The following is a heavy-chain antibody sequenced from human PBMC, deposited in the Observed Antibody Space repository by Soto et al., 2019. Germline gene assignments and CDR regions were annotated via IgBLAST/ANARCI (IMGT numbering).Heavy chain of an antibody. CDR3: ARGPDYGFFGK. V-gene: IGHV4-59*01. D-gene: IGHD4-17*01. Sequence: SETLSLTCTVSGGSISSYYWSWIRQPPGKGLEWIGYIYYSGSTNYNPSLKSRVTISVDTSKNQFSLKLSSVTAVDTAVYYCARGPDYGFFGKWGQGTLVTVSS. CDR1: GGSISSYY. J-gene: IGHJ4*02. CDR2: IYYSGST.